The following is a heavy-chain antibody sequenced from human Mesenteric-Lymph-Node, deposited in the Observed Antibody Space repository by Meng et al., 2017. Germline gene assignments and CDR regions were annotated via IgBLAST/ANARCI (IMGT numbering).Heavy chain of an antibody. CDR3: ARSLGYCSSTSCYASSLGDAFDI. Sequence: ASVKVSCKASGYTFTGYYMHWVRQAPGQGLEWMGRINPNSGGTNYAQKFQGRVTMTRDTSISTAYMELSRLRSDDTAVYYCARSLGYCSSTSCYASSLGDAFDIWGQGTMVTVSS. J-gene: IGHJ3*02. D-gene: IGHD2-2*01. CDR1: GYTFTGYY. CDR2: INPNSGGT. V-gene: IGHV1-2*06.